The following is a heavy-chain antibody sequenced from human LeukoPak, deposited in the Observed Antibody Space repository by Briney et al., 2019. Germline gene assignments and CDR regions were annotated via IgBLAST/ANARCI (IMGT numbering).Heavy chain of an antibody. J-gene: IGHJ6*03. V-gene: IGHV3-21*01. CDR2: ISSRSSYI. CDR3: ARSSLELLWFGELYYYYYYMDV. Sequence: GGSLRLSCAASGFTFSSYTMNWVRQAPGKGLEWVSSISSRSSYIYYADSVKGRFTISRDNPKNTLYLQMNSLRAEDTAVYYCARSSLELLWFGELYYYYYYMDVWGKGTTVTISS. D-gene: IGHD3-10*01. CDR1: GFTFSSYT.